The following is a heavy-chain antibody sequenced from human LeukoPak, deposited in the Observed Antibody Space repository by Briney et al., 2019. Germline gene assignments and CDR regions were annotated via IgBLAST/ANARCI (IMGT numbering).Heavy chain of an antibody. Sequence: HAGGSLRLSCAASGFTFSSFTMHWVRQAPGEGLGWVALISYDGYNKYYADSVKGRFTISRDNSKNTLYLQMNSLRAEDTAVYYCARVFTRFDDSSGYRVYYFDYWGQGTPVTVSS. V-gene: IGHV3-30-3*01. CDR2: ISYDGYNK. J-gene: IGHJ4*02. CDR3: ARVFTRFDDSSGYRVYYFDY. D-gene: IGHD3-22*01. CDR1: GFTFSSFT.